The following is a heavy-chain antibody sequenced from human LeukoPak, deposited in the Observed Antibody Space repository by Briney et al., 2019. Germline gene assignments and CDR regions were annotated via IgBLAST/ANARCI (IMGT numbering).Heavy chain of an antibody. CDR2: IRSKPNNYAT. CDR1: GFTFSGSA. CDR3: TTGLGMEQLVPYYYYYYMDV. D-gene: IGHD6-13*01. V-gene: IGHV3-73*01. J-gene: IGHJ6*03. Sequence: GGSLRLSCAASGFTFSGSAIHWVRQASGKGLEWVGHIRSKPNNYATAFAASVRGRFTISRDDSKNTAYLQMNSLKTEDTAVYYCTTGLGMEQLVPYYYYYYMDVWGKGTTVTVSS.